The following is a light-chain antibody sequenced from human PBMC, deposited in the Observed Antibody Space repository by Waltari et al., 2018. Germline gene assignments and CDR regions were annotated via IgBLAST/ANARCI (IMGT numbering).Light chain of an antibody. CDR3: QQYDISPLT. J-gene: IGKJ4*01. Sequence: EIVLTQSPGTLSLSPGERATLSCRASQTVRTTYLAWYQQNPGQAPTLLIYGASRRAAGIPDRFSGSGAGTDFSLTISSLEPEDFAVYYCQQYDISPLTFGGGTKVEIK. CDR2: GAS. V-gene: IGKV3-20*01. CDR1: QTVRTTY.